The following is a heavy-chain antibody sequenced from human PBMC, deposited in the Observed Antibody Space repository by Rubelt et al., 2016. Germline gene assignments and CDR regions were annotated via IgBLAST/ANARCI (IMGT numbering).Heavy chain of an antibody. CDR2: ISGSGGTT. CDR1: GFTFSSYA. J-gene: IGHJ5*02. Sequence: EVQLLESGGGLVQPGGSLRLSCAASGFTFSSYAMTWVRQAPGKGLEWVSGISGSGGTTYYADSVKGRFTISRDNSKNTCSLRRNGLGAEETAVYYCAKAGYTRGWFNWFDPWGQGTLVTVSS. CDR3: AKAGYTRGWFNWFDP. D-gene: IGHD6-19*01. V-gene: IGHV3-23*01.